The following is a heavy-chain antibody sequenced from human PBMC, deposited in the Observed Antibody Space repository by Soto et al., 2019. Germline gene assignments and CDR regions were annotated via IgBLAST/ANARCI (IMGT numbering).Heavy chain of an antibody. CDR3: TKDYGAVAEF. V-gene: IGHV3-23*01. D-gene: IGHD6-19*01. CDR2: ITGSGDRA. Sequence: EVQLLESGGGLVQPGESLTLSCAASGFTFRTYAMSWVRQAPGKGLEWVAAITGSGDRAYYADSVRGRFTISRDNSKATLFVEMNSLRVDDTAVYFCTKDYGAVAEFWGQGTLITVSS. J-gene: IGHJ4*02. CDR1: GFTFRTYA.